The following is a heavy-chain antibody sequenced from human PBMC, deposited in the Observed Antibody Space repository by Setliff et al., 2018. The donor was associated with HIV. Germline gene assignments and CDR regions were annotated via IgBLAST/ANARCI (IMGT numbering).Heavy chain of an antibody. J-gene: IGHJ6*03. V-gene: IGHV4-39*01. Sequence: TLSLTCTASGGSISSSSYYWGWIRQPPGKGLEWIGSIYYSGSTYYNPSLKSRVTISVDTSKNQFSLKLSSVTAADTAVYYCARVDCSSTSCYRDYYYYMDVWGKGTTVTVSS. D-gene: IGHD2-2*01. CDR2: IYYSGST. CDR1: GGSISSSSYY. CDR3: ARVDCSSTSCYRDYYYYMDV.